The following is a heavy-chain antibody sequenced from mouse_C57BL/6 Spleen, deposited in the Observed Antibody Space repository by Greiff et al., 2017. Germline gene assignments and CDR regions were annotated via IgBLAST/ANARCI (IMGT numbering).Heavy chain of an antibody. CDR1: GYTFTSYW. Sequence: VQLQQPGAELVRPGSSVKLSCKASGYTFTSYWMHWVKQRPIQGLEWIGNIDPSDSETHYNQKFKDKATLTVDKSSSTAYMQLSSLTSEDSAVYCCGRGYYDGSSCDAWYFDVWGTGTTVTVSS. CDR2: IDPSDSET. J-gene: IGHJ1*03. V-gene: IGHV1-52*01. D-gene: IGHD1-1*01. CDR3: GRGYYDGSSCDAWYFDV.